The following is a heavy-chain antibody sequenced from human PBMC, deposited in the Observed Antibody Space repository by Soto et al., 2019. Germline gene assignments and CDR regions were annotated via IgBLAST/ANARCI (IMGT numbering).Heavy chain of an antibody. CDR3: ARETVSGSGYDY. J-gene: IGHJ4*02. CDR1: GFTFSSYG. Sequence: QVQLVESGGGVVQPGRSLRLSCAASGFTFSSYGMHWVRQAPGKGLEWVGVIWDDGSNKYYADSVKGRFTISRDNSKNPLYLQMNSMRAEDTAVYYCARETVSGSGYDYWGQGTLVTVSS. V-gene: IGHV3-33*01. CDR2: IWDDGSNK. D-gene: IGHD3-22*01.